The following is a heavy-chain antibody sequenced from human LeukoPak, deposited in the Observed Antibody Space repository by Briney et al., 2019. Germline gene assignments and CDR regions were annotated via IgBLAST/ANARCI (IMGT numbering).Heavy chain of an antibody. V-gene: IGHV3-7*05. CDR1: GFLFSNSW. Sequence: GESLRLSCADSGFLFSNSWMAWVRQAPGRGLEWLANINQDGSAKTCVDSVKGRFTISRDNAKNSLYLQMNSLRAEDTAMYYCARDSGYNAFDYWGQGTLVTVSS. CDR3: ARDSGYNAFDY. J-gene: IGHJ4*02. CDR2: INQDGSAK. D-gene: IGHD5-12*01.